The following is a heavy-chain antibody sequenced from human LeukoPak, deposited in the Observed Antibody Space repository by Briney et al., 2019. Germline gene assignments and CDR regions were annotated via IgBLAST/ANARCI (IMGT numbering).Heavy chain of an antibody. CDR2: ISSSSSYI. V-gene: IGHV3-21*01. Sequence: PGGSLRLSCAVSGLTFSSYYISWVRQAAGEGLGWVSSISSSSSYIYYADSVKGRFTISRDNAKNSLYLQMNSLRAEDTAVYYCARTQLSDTAMSYFDYWGRGTLVTVSS. CDR3: ARTQLSDTAMSYFDY. CDR1: GLTFSSYY. D-gene: IGHD5-18*01. J-gene: IGHJ4*02.